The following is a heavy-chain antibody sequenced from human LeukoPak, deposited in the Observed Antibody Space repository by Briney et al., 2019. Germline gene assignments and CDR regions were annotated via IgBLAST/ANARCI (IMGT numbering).Heavy chain of an antibody. CDR3: AKGFYYYDSSGYCLDY. J-gene: IGHJ4*02. CDR2: ISGSGGST. Sequence: GGSLRLSCAASGFTFSSYAMSWVRQAPGKGLEWVSAISGSGGSTYYADSVKGRFTISRDNSKNTLYLQMNSLRAEDTAVYYCAKGFYYYDSSGYCLDYWGQGTLVTVSS. CDR1: GFTFSSYA. V-gene: IGHV3-23*01. D-gene: IGHD3-22*01.